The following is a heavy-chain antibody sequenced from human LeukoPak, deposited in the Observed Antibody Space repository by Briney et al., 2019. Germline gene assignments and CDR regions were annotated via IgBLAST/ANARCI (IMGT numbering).Heavy chain of an antibody. D-gene: IGHD5-24*01. CDR1: GFTFSSYG. Sequence: GGSLRLSCAASGFTFSSYGMHWVRQAPGKGLEWVAVIWYDGGNKYYADSVKGRFTISRDNSKNTLYLQMNSLGAEDTAVYYCAREDGYPGDFDYWGQGTLVTVSS. J-gene: IGHJ4*02. CDR2: IWYDGGNK. CDR3: AREDGYPGDFDY. V-gene: IGHV3-33*01.